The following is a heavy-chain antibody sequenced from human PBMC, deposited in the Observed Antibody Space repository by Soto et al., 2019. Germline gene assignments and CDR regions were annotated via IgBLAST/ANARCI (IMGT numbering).Heavy chain of an antibody. CDR3: AIDSSPYYDFWSGFYTYFDY. V-gene: IGHV3-74*01. D-gene: IGHD3-3*01. CDR2: INSDGSST. Sequence: GGSLRLSCAVSGFTFSSHWMHWVRQAPGKGLVWVSRINSDGSSTNYADSVKGRFTISRDNAKNTLYLQMNSLRADDTAVYYCAIDSSPYYDFWSGFYTYFDYWGQGALVTVSS. J-gene: IGHJ4*02. CDR1: GFTFSSHW.